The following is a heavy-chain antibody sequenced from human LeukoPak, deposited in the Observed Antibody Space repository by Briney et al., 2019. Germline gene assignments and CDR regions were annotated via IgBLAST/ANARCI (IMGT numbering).Heavy chain of an antibody. CDR1: GFTFSSYA. D-gene: IGHD3-16*02. J-gene: IGHJ4*02. CDR3: AKDGGGGYPFDH. Sequence: GGSLRLSCAASGFTFSSYAMHWVRQAPGKGLEWVAIISYDGSNKYYADSVKGRFTISRDNSKNTLYLQMNSLRAEDTAVYYCAKDGGGGYPFDHWGQGTLVTVSS. CDR2: ISYDGSNK. V-gene: IGHV3-30*04.